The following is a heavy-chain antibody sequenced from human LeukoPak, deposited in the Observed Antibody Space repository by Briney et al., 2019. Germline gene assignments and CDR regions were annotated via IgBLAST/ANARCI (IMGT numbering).Heavy chain of an antibody. V-gene: IGHV3-21*01. CDR3: ASSRYDSSGYYGIIGY. D-gene: IGHD3-22*01. Sequence: PGGSLRLSCAASGFTFSSYSMNWVRQAPGTGLEWVSSISRSSNYKYYADSVKGRFTISRDNAKNSLYLQMNSLRAEDTALYYCASSRYDSSGYYGIIGYWGQGTLVTVSS. CDR2: ISRSSNYK. J-gene: IGHJ4*02. CDR1: GFTFSSYS.